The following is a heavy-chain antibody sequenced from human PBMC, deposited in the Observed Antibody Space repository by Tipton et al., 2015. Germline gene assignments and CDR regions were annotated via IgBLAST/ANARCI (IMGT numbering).Heavy chain of an antibody. CDR1: GGSISSYY. D-gene: IGHD4-17*01. J-gene: IGHJ4*02. V-gene: IGHV4-34*01. CDR3: ARGTYGDYIQSH. Sequence: TLSLTCTVSGGSISSYYWSWVRQSPGKGLEWIGEINYSATTHYNPSLGSRVTISVDTSKNQFSLNLTSVTAADTAFYYCARGTYGDYIQSHWGQGTPVTVSS. CDR2: INYSATT.